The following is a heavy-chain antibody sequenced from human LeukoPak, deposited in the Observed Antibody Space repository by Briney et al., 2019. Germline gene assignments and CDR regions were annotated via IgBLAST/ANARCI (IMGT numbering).Heavy chain of an antibody. D-gene: IGHD3-22*01. CDR2: IYYSGST. CDR1: GGSISSYY. CDR3: ARHEPYDSSGSGPFFDY. Sequence: PSETLSLSCTVSGGSISSYYWGWIRQPPGKGLEWIGSIYYSGSTYYNPSLKSRVTISVDTSKNQFSLKLSSVTAADTAVYYCARHEPYDSSGSGPFFDYWGQGTLVTVSS. V-gene: IGHV4-39*01. J-gene: IGHJ4*02.